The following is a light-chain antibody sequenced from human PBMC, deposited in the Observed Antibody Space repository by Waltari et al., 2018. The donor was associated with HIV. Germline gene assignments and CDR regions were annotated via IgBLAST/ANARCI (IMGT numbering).Light chain of an antibody. J-gene: IGLJ2*01. CDR3: SSYTTFNTVI. Sequence: QSALTQPASVSGSPGQSITISCAGTGAEIGADNYVAWYQKLPDSVPKLIIYDVTSRPSGISDRFSASKSGTAASLTISGLHAEDEGDYYCSSYTTFNTVIFGGGTKLTVL. V-gene: IGLV2-14*03. CDR2: DVT. CDR1: GAEIGADNY.